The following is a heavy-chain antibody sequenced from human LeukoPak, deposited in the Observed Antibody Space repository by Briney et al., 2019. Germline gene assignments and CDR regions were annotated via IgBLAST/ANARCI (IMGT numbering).Heavy chain of an antibody. CDR1: GFSFSSYW. CDR2: IKGDGRST. D-gene: IGHD3-22*01. Sequence: QPGGSLRLSCAASGFSFSSYWMHWVRQAPGKGLVWVSRIKGDGRSTSYADSVKGRFTISRDNSKNTLYLQMNSLRAEDTAVYYCARDPGNYDSSGYYYAWGQGTLVTVSS. CDR3: ARDPGNYDSSGYYYA. J-gene: IGHJ4*02. V-gene: IGHV3-74*01.